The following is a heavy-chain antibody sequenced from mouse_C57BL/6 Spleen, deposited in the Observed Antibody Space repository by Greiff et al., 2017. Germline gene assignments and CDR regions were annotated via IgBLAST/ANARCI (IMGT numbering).Heavy chain of an antibody. CDR2: IDPENGDT. J-gene: IGHJ2*01. V-gene: IGHV14-4*01. CDR3: TTSLTGTRYFDY. D-gene: IGHD4-1*01. Sequence: EVKLMESGAELVRPGASVKLSCTASGFNIKDDYMHWVKQRPEQGLEWIGWIDPENGDTEYASKFQGKATITADTSSNTAYLQLSSLTSEDTAVYYCTTSLTGTRYFDYWGQGTTLTVSS. CDR1: GFNIKDDY.